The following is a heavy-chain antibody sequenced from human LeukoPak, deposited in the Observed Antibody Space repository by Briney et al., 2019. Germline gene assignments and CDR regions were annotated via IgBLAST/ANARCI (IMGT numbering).Heavy chain of an antibody. D-gene: IGHD3-22*01. CDR2: IIPIFGTA. Sequence: SVKVSCKASGGTSSSYAISWVRQAPGQGLEWMGGIIPIFGTANYAQKFQGRVTITTDESTSTAYMELSSLRPEDTAVYYCARGSEYYDSSGYYYFDYWGQGTLVTVSS. V-gene: IGHV1-69*05. CDR3: ARGSEYYDSSGYYYFDY. CDR1: GGTSSSYA. J-gene: IGHJ4*02.